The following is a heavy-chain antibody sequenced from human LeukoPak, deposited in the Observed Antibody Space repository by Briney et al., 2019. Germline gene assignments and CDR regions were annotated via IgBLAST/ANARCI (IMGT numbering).Heavy chain of an antibody. J-gene: IGHJ3*02. Sequence: ASVKVSCKASGYTFTSYYMHWVRQAPGQGLEWMGIINPSGGSTSYAQKFQGRVTMTRDTSTSTVYMELSSLRSEDTAVYYCARDPYRSHIAAVGFDIWGQGTMVTVSS. CDR1: GYTFTSYY. V-gene: IGHV1-46*01. CDR3: ARDPYRSHIAAVGFDI. CDR2: INPSGGST. D-gene: IGHD6-13*01.